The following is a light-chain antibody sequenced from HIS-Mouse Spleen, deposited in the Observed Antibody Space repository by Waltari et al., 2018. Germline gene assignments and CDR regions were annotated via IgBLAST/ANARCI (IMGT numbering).Light chain of an antibody. V-gene: IGLV2-14*01. Sequence: QSALTQPASVSGSPGPSITISCTGTRSDVGGYNYVSWYQQHPGKAPKLMIYEVSNRPSGVSNRFSGSKSGNTASLTISGLQAEDEADYYCSSYTSSSTLGVVFGGGTKLTVL. J-gene: IGLJ2*01. CDR1: RSDVGGYNY. CDR2: EVS. CDR3: SSYTSSSTLGVV.